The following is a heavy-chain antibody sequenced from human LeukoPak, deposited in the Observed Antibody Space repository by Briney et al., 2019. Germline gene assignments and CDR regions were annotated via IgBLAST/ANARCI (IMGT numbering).Heavy chain of an antibody. Sequence: SETLSLTCTVSGGPISSYYWSWIRQPPGKGLEWIGYIYYSGSTNYNPSLKSRVTISVDTSKNQFSLKLSSVTAADTAVYYCARDDSFGEFADWGQGTLVTVSS. V-gene: IGHV4-59*01. CDR1: GGPISSYY. CDR2: IYYSGST. D-gene: IGHD3-10*01. J-gene: IGHJ4*02. CDR3: ARDDSFGEFAD.